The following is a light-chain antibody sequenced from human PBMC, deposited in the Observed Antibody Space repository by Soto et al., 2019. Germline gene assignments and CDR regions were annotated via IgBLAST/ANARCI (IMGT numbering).Light chain of an antibody. CDR2: GAS. V-gene: IGKV3-15*01. CDR3: QQYSTYSPYT. J-gene: IGKJ2*01. CDR1: QSVSTK. Sequence: EIVMTQSPATLSVSPGERATLSCRASQSVSTKLAWYRQKPGQAPRLLIFGASTRATGIPARFSGSGSGTEFTLTINSLQSEDFATYYCQQYSTYSPYTFGQGTKLEFK.